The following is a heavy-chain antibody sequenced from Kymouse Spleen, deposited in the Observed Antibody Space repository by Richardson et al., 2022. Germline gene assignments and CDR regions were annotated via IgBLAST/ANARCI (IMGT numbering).Heavy chain of an antibody. J-gene: IGHJ6*02. V-gene: IGHV3-33*01. CDR3: ARDGYSNYVGYYYYYGMDV. D-gene: IGHD4-11,IGHD4-11*01. CDR1: GFTFSSYG. Sequence: QVQLVESGGGVVQPGRSLRLSCAASGFTFSSYGMHWVRQAPGKGLEWVAVIWYDGSNKYYADSVKGRFTISRDNSKNTLYLQMNSLRAEDTAVYYCARDGYSNYVGYYYYYGMDVWGQGTTVTVSS. CDR2: IWYDGSNK.